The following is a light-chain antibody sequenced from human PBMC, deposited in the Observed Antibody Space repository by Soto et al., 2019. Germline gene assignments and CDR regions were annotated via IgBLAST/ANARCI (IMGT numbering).Light chain of an antibody. J-gene: IGLJ2*01. V-gene: IGLV2-8*01. CDR1: GSDVGGNNY. CDR3: NSYVGNTNNVL. CDR2: EVN. Sequence: QSALTQPPSASGSPGQSVTISCTGTGSDVGGNNYVSWYQQHPGKAPKLMIYEVNKRPSGVPDRFSGSKSGNTASLTVSGLQADDEADYYCNSYVGNTNNVLFGGGTKLTVL.